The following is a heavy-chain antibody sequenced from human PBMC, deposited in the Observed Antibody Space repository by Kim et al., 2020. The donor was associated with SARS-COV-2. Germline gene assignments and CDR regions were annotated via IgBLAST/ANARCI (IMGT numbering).Heavy chain of an antibody. V-gene: IGHV3-74*01. CDR3: AREYYYDSSAYYSTGYYCGMDV. CDR1: GFTFSSYW. CDR2: INSDGSST. D-gene: IGHD3-22*01. J-gene: IGHJ6*02. Sequence: GGSLRLSCAASGFTFSSYWMHWVRQAPGKGLVWVSRINSDGSSTSYADSVKGRFTISRDNAKNTLYLQMNSLRAEDTAVYYCAREYYYDSSAYYSTGYYCGMDVWGQGTTVTVSS.